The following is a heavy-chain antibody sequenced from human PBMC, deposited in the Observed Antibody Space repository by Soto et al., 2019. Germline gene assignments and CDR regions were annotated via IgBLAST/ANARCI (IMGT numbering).Heavy chain of an antibody. V-gene: IGHV1-18*01. CDR2: ISAYNGNT. CDR1: GYTFVTYY. CDR3: ATRDPGHY. Sequence: ASVKVSCKTSGYTFVTYYMHWVRQAPGQGLEWMGWISAYNGNTNYAQKLQGRVTMTTDTSTSTAYMELRSLRSDDTAVYYCATRDPGHYWGQGTLVTVSS. J-gene: IGHJ4*02.